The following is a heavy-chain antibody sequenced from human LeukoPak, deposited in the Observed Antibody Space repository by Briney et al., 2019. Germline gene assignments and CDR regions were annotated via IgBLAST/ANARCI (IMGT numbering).Heavy chain of an antibody. CDR1: GDSISSYY. CDR3: ARTKYGSRTYDNWFDP. J-gene: IGHJ5*02. V-gene: IGHV4-4*07. CDR2: IYTSEST. D-gene: IGHD3-10*01. Sequence: SETLSLTCTVSGDSISSYYWSWIRQPAGKGLEWIGRIYTSESTNYNPSLKSRVTTSVDTSKNQFSLKLNSVTAADTAVYYCARTKYGSRTYDNWFDPWGQGTLVTVSS.